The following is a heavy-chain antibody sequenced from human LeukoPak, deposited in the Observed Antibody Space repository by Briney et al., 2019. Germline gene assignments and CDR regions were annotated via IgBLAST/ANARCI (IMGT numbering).Heavy chain of an antibody. D-gene: IGHD1-26*01. CDR2: LYSGGAA. Sequence: GGSLRLSCAVSGFTVRDNFLNWVRQTPGKGLECVSVLYSGGAAYYSDSVKGRFTISRDTSKNTLSLQMNSLRVEDTALYYCARGTFSPQGSYFGHWGQGILVTVSS. J-gene: IGHJ4*02. V-gene: IGHV3-53*01. CDR3: ARGTFSPQGSYFGH. CDR1: GFTVRDNF.